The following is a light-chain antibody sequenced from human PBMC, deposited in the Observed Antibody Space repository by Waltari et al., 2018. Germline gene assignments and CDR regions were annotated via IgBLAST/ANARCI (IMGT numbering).Light chain of an antibody. V-gene: IGKV1-5*03. CDR3: QHYYAYWA. Sequence: DIQLTQSPSTLSASVGDRVTITCRASLNITTSLAWYQQKPGKAPNLLIYKASTLENGVPSRFTGSGSGTEFTLTISSLQADDLATYYCQHYYAYWAFGQGTKVEIK. J-gene: IGKJ1*01. CDR2: KAS. CDR1: LNITTS.